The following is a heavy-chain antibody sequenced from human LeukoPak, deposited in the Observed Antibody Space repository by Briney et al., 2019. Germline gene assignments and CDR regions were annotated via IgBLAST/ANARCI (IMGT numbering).Heavy chain of an antibody. CDR2: IKQESGEI. V-gene: IGHV3-7*01. CDR3: ARDKIVGPTRFDY. D-gene: IGHD1-26*01. J-gene: IGHJ4*02. CDR1: GFTFSSYS. Sequence: QSGGSLRLSCAASGFTFSSYSMNWVRQAPGKGPEWVANIKQESGEIYYVDSVKGRFTISRDNAKNSLYLQMNSLRAEDTAVYYCARDKIVGPTRFDYWGQGILVTVSS.